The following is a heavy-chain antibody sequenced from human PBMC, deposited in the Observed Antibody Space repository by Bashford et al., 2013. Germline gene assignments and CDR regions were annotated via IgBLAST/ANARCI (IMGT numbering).Heavy chain of an antibody. Sequence: WVRQMPGKGLEWIANIYPAGSDTRYSPSFEGRVTISADRTTNTAYLQWSSLRASDTATYYCARQLVVDQWLVGFDHWGQGTPVTVSS. CDR3: ARQLVVDQWLVGFDH. CDR2: IYPAGSDT. V-gene: IGHV5-51*01. J-gene: IGHJ4*02. D-gene: IGHD6-19*01.